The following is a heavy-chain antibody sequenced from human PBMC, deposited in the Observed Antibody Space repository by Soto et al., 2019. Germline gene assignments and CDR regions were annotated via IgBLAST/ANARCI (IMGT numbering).Heavy chain of an antibody. CDR2: ISGSGGST. D-gene: IGHD2-15*01. J-gene: IGHJ6*02. CDR3: AGGVVAEADYYYYGMDV. CDR1: GFTFISYA. V-gene: IGHV3-23*01. Sequence: GGSLRLSCAASGFTFISYAMSWVRQAPGKGLEWVSAISGSGGSTYYADSVKGRFTISRDNSKNTLYLQMNSLRAEDTAVYYCAGGVVAEADYYYYGMDVWGQGTTVTVSS.